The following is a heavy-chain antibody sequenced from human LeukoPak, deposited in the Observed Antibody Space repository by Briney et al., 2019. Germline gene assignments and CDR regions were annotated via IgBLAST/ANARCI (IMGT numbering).Heavy chain of an antibody. CDR1: GFTVNSNY. CDR2: IYNGGTT. D-gene: IGHD6-19*01. CDR3: ARAEQWLAFDY. V-gene: IGHV3-66*01. J-gene: IGHJ4*02. Sequence: GGSLRLSGAASGFTVNSNYMSWVRQAPGKGLEWVSTIYNGGTTSYADSVKGRFTISRDNSKNTLYLRMNSLRVEDTAIYYCARAEQWLAFDYWGQGTLVTVSS.